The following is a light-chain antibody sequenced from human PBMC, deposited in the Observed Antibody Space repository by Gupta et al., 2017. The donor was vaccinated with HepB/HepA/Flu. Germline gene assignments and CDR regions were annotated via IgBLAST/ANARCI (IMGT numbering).Light chain of an antibody. CDR2: AAS. J-gene: IGKJ1*01. V-gene: IGKV1-17*01. Sequence: DIQMTQSPSSLSASIGDRVTITCRASQGIGNDLGWCQQRPGEAPKRLIRAASILLSGVPPRFGGGGFGTEFTLTISSLQPEDFASYYCLQYNSYPRTFGQGTKVEIK. CDR1: QGIGND. CDR3: LQYNSYPRT.